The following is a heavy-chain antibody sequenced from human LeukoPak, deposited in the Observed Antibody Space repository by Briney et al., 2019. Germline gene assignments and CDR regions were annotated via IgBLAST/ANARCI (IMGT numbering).Heavy chain of an antibody. Sequence: PSETLSLTCSVSGGSISSYHWSWIRQPAGKGLEWIGRIYTSGITNYSPSLKSRVTMSLDTSKNQLSLKLSSVTAADTAVYYCARVFALYSTPSGGTFDIWGQGTTVTVSS. CDR2: IYTSGIT. D-gene: IGHD6-13*01. J-gene: IGHJ3*02. CDR1: GGSISSYH. CDR3: ARVFALYSTPSGGTFDI. V-gene: IGHV4-4*07.